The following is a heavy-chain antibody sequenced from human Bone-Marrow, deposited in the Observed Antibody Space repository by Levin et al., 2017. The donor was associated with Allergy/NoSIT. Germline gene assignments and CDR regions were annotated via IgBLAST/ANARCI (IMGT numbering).Heavy chain of an antibody. D-gene: IGHD3-22*01. CDR1: GYRFTNFW. V-gene: IGHV5-51*01. J-gene: IGHJ4*02. Sequence: PGGSLRLSCQGSGYRFTNFWIGWVRQMPGKGLEWMAIIYPGGSDTKYSPVFQGQVTISVDNAISTAYLPWSSLTASDTAIYYCVRQGSDSSGFHYYFDYWSQGTPVTVSS. CDR3: VRQGSDSSGFHYYFDY. CDR2: IYPGGSDT.